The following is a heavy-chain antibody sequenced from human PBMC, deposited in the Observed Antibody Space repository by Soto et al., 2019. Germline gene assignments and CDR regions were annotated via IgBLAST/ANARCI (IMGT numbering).Heavy chain of an antibody. CDR1: GFTVSDYY. CDR2: LYSGGST. CDR3: ARATVGASDFGFDS. Sequence: EVKLVESGGGLVQPGGSLRLSCAASGFTVSDYYMTWVRQAPGKGLEWVTLLYSGGSTIYTDSVKGRVTISRDSSKNTLYLPMNSLRVEDTAVYYCARATVGASDFGFDSWGQGTLVTVSS. D-gene: IGHD1-26*01. V-gene: IGHV3-53*01. J-gene: IGHJ4*02.